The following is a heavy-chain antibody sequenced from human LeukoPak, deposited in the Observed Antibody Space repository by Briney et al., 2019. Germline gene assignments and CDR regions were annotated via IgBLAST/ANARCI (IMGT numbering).Heavy chain of an antibody. CDR3: AKDGIGYCTNGVCRYNWFDP. J-gene: IGHJ5*02. V-gene: IGHV3-23*01. Sequence: QPGGSLRLSCAASGFTFSSYAMSWVRQAPGKGLEWVSAISGSGGSTYYADSVKGRFTISRDNSKNTLYLQMNSLRAEDTAEYYCAKDGIGYCTNGVCRYNWFDPWGQGTLVTVSS. CDR2: ISGSGGST. D-gene: IGHD2-8*01. CDR1: GFTFSSYA.